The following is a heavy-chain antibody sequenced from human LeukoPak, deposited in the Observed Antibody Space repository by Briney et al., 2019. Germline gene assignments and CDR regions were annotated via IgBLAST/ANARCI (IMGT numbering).Heavy chain of an antibody. Sequence: SGTLSLTCAASGGSISSSNWWSWVRQPPGKGLEWIGEIYHSGSTNYNPSLKSRVTISVDKSKNQFSLKLSSVTAADTAVYYCAREGVLLWFGELFRTAFDIWGQGTMVTVSS. J-gene: IGHJ3*02. CDR1: GGSISSSNW. CDR2: IYHSGST. CDR3: AREGVLLWFGELFRTAFDI. D-gene: IGHD3-10*01. V-gene: IGHV4-4*02.